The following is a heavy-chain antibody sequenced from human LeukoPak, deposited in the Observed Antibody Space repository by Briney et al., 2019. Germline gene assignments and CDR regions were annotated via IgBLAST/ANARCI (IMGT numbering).Heavy chain of an antibody. CDR2: ISGSGGST. J-gene: IGHJ4*02. V-gene: IGHV3-23*01. CDR1: GFTFSSYA. Sequence: PGGSLRLSCAASGFTFSSYAMSWVRQAPGKGLECVSAISGSGGSTYYADSVKGRFTISRDNSNNMLYLQMNSLRAEDTAIYYCAKVLVLVSANRYYFDYWGQGTLVTVSS. CDR3: AKVLVLVSANRYYFDY. D-gene: IGHD2-15*01.